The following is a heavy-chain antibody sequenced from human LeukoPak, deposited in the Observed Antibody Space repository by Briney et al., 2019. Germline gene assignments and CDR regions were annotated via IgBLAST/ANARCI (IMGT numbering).Heavy chain of an antibody. D-gene: IGHD5-18*01. Sequence: SETLSLTCAVYGGSFSGYYWSWIRQPPGKGLEWIGEINHSGSTNYNPSLKSRVTISVDTSENQFSLKLSSVTAADTAVYYCARGPYSYGYTGWYFDLWGRGTLVTVSS. CDR1: GGSFSGYY. V-gene: IGHV4-34*01. CDR3: ARGPYSYGYTGWYFDL. CDR2: INHSGST. J-gene: IGHJ2*01.